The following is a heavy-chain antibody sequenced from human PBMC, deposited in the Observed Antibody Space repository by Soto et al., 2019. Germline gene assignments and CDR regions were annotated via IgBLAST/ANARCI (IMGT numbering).Heavy chain of an antibody. CDR3: ARASLRARAFDI. J-gene: IGHJ3*02. CDR2: ISATGSNT. Sequence: GGSLRLSCADSGFTFSTYPMTWIRQAPGKGLEWVSTISATGSNTYYADTAKGRFTISRDNSKNTLYLQMNSLRAEDTAVYYCARASLRARAFDIWGQGTMVTVSS. CDR1: GFTFSTYP. V-gene: IGHV3-23*01.